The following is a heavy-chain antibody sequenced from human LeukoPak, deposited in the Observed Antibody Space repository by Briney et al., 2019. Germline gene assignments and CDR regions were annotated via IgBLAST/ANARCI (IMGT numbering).Heavy chain of an antibody. Sequence: ASVKVSCKASGYTFTDYYMHWVRQAPGQGLEWMGWMNPNSGGTNYAQKLQGRVTMTTDTSTSTAYMELRSLRSDDTAVYYCARDRKAYYYDSSGYYHPFDYWGQGTLVTVSS. V-gene: IGHV1-2*02. CDR3: ARDRKAYYYDSSGYYHPFDY. J-gene: IGHJ4*02. D-gene: IGHD3-22*01. CDR2: MNPNSGGT. CDR1: GYTFTDYY.